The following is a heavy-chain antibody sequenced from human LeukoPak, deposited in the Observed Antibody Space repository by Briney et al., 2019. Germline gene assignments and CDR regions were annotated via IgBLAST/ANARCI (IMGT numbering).Heavy chain of an antibody. Sequence: SVKVSCKASGCSFSSSAISWVRQAPGQGLEWMGRIIPILGIANYAQKFQGRVTITADKSTSTAYMELSSLRSEDTAVYYCARSDIAAAGIDYWGQGTLVTVSS. J-gene: IGHJ4*02. V-gene: IGHV1-69*04. CDR1: GCSFSSSA. CDR3: ARSDIAAAGIDY. D-gene: IGHD6-13*01. CDR2: IIPILGIA.